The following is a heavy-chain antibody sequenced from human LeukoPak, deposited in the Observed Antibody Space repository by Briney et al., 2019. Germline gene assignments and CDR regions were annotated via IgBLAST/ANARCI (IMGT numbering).Heavy chain of an antibody. J-gene: IGHJ4*02. CDR2: INPNSGGT. V-gene: IGHV1-2*02. Sequence: ASVKVSCKASGYTFTGYYMHWVRQAPGQGLEWMGWINPNSGGTNYAQKFQGRATMTRDTSISTAYMELSRLRSDDTAVYYCASTRGDNYYDSSGHYDNWGQGTLVTVSS. CDR3: ASTRGDNYYDSSGHYDN. D-gene: IGHD3-22*01. CDR1: GYTFTGYY.